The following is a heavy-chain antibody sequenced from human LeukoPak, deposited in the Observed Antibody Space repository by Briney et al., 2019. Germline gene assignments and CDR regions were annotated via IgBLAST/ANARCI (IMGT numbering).Heavy chain of an antibody. V-gene: IGHV4-59*01. CDR1: GGSISNYY. CDR3: ARWNYDSSGHRPFDI. Sequence: SETLSLTCTVSGGSISNYYWIWIRQPPGKGLEWIGYIYYTGSTNYNPSLKSRVTISVDTSKNQFSLKLSSVTAADTAVYYCARWNYDSSGHRPFDIWGQGTMVTVSS. D-gene: IGHD3-22*01. CDR2: IYYTGST. J-gene: IGHJ3*02.